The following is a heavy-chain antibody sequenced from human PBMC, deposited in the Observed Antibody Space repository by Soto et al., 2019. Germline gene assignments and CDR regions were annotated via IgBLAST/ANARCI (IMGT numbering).Heavy chain of an antibody. CDR3: APPTRVDIVVVPAAMVD. CDR1: GFTFSSYA. D-gene: IGHD2-2*01. J-gene: IGHJ4*02. Sequence: EVQLLESGGGLVQPGGSLRLSCAASGFTFSSYAMSWVRQAPGKGLAWVSAISGSGGSTYYADSVKGWFTISRDNSKNTLYLQINSLRAEDTAVYYCAPPTRVDIVVVPAAMVDWDQGTLVIVSS. CDR2: ISGSGGST. V-gene: IGHV3-23*01.